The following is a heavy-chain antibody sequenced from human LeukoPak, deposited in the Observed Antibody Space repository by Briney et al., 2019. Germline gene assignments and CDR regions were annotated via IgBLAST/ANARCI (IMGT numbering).Heavy chain of an antibody. CDR1: GYTFTSYA. CDR2: INTNTGNP. V-gene: IGHV7-4-1*02. Sequence: RASVKVSCKASGYTFTSYAMNWVRQAPGQGLEWMGWINTNTGNPTYAQGFTGRFVFSLDTSVSTAYLQISSLKAEDTAVYYCARRGVIYYYYYMDVWGKGTTVTVSS. CDR3: ARRGVIYYYYYMDV. J-gene: IGHJ6*03. D-gene: IGHD2-21*01.